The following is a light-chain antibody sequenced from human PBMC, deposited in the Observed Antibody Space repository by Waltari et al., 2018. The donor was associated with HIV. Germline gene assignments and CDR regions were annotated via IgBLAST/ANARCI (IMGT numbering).Light chain of an antibody. CDR1: QSLLYTSNSKNY. Sequence: DIVMTQSPDSLAVSLGERATINCKSSQSLLYTSNSKNYLAWYQQKPGQPPKLLIYWASTRESGVPDRFSGSASGTDFTLTISSLQPEDVAFYYCQLYHSTPPWAFGQGTKVEIK. J-gene: IGKJ1*01. CDR2: WAS. V-gene: IGKV4-1*01. CDR3: QLYHSTPPWA.